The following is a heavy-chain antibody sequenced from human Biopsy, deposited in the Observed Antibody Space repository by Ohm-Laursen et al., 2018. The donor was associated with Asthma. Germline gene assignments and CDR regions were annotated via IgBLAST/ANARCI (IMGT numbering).Heavy chain of an antibody. V-gene: IGHV4-30-2*01. J-gene: IGHJ6*02. Sequence: TLSLTCAVSGASINSGGYSWNWIRQPPRKGPGVISYLFHSGATPYNPSLKSRVTISVDRSQRQFSLKVNSVTAADTAVYYCARMNTLIQAANYFSYAMDVWGQGTTVTVSS. CDR1: GASINSGGYS. CDR2: LFHSGAT. CDR3: ARMNTLIQAANYFSYAMDV. D-gene: IGHD3-9*01.